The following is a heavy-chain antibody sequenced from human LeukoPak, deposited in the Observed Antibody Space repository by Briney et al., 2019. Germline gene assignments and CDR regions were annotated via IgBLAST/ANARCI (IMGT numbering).Heavy chain of an antibody. CDR2: MIPMFGTA. CDR3: ARLAYYYDSSGYYYDNWFDP. V-gene: IGHV1-69*01. CDR1: GGTFSSYA. D-gene: IGHD3-22*01. Sequence: GSSVMVSCKASGGTFSSYAISGVRQAPGQGLEWMGGMIPMFGTANYAQKFQGRVTITADESTSTAYMELRSLRADDTAVYYCARLAYYYDSSGYYYDNWFDPWGQGTLVTVSS. J-gene: IGHJ5*02.